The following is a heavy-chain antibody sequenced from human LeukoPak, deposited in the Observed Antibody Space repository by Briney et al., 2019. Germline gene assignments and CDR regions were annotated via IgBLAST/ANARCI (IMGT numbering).Heavy chain of an antibody. V-gene: IGHV4-39*01. Sequence: PSETLSLTCSVSGGSIRSSGYFWGWIRQPPGKALEWIGSIYYGGTTYYNPSLKSRVTISVDTSKKQFSLKLSSVTAADTAFYYCARQRDYYDSSGQSDFDSGGQGALVTVSS. CDR2: IYYGGTT. D-gene: IGHD3-22*01. CDR1: GGSIRSSGYF. J-gene: IGHJ4*02. CDR3: ARQRDYYDSSGQSDFDS.